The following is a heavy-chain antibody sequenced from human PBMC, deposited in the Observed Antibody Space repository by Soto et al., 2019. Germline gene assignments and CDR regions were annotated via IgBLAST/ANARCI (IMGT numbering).Heavy chain of an antibody. V-gene: IGHV5-51*01. D-gene: IGHD2-2*01. Sequence: GESLKISCKASGYTFTYNWIGWVRQKPGKGLEWVGVVSPGDSETRYSPSFQGQVTISADKSLTTAYLQWRSLKASDTAIYYCGRTAGSISFYFNSWGQGTQGTVSA. CDR3: GRTAGSISFYFNS. CDR2: VSPGDSET. CDR1: GYTFTYNW. J-gene: IGHJ4*02.